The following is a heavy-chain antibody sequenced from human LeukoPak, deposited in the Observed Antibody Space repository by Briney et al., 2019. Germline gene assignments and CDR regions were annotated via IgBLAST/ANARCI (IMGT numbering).Heavy chain of an antibody. J-gene: IGHJ4*02. Sequence: GGSLRLSCAASGFTFSSYWMSWVRQAPGKGLEWVANIKQDGSEKYYVDSVKGRFTISRDNAKDSLYLQMNGLRAEDTAVYYCARHEDIVDVVAAADWGQGTLVTVSS. CDR3: ARHEDIVDVVAAAD. V-gene: IGHV3-7*01. CDR2: IKQDGSEK. CDR1: GFTFSSYW. D-gene: IGHD2-15*01.